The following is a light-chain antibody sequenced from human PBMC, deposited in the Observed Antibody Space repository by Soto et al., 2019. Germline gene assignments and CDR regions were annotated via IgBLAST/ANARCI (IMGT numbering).Light chain of an antibody. V-gene: IGLV2-14*01. Sequence: QSALTQPASVSGSPGQSITISCTGPSSDVGGYNYVSWYQQHPGKAPKLMLYEVSNRPSGVSNRFSGSKSGNTASLTISGLQAEDEADYYCSSYTSSSTYVFGTGTKLTVL. CDR3: SSYTSSSTYV. CDR2: EVS. J-gene: IGLJ1*01. CDR1: SSDVGGYNY.